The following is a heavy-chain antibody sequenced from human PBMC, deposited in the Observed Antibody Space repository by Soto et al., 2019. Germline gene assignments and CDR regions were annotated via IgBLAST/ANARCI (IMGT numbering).Heavy chain of an antibody. CDR2: IIPILGIA. J-gene: IGHJ4*02. V-gene: IGHV1-69*02. Sequence: QVQRVQSGAGWRKPGSSLKVSCRASGGTFSSYIISWVRQAPGQGLEWMGRIIPILGIANYAQKFQGRVTITADKSTSTAYMELSSLRSEDTAVYYCAMEYCSSTSCYRDYWGQGTLVTVSS. CDR3: AMEYCSSTSCYRDY. D-gene: IGHD2-2*02. CDR1: GGTFSSYI.